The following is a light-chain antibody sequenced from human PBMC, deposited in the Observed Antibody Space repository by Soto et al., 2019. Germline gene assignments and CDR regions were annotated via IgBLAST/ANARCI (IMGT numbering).Light chain of an antibody. CDR2: DAS. CDR1: QSISSW. Sequence: DIEMTQSLSTLSTTKGDRVTITCRASQSISSWLAWYQQKPGKAPTLLIYDASSLESGVPSRFSGSGSGTEFTLTISSLQPDDFATYYCQQYNSYSGTFGQGTKV. V-gene: IGKV1-5*01. J-gene: IGKJ1*01. CDR3: QQYNSYSGT.